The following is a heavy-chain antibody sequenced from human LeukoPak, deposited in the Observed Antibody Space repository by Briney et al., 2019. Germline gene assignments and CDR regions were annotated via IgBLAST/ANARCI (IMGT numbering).Heavy chain of an antibody. CDR1: GGSINSYY. J-gene: IGHJ6*02. V-gene: IGHV4-59*12. CDR2: IYYSGST. CDR3: ARSTYYYDSSDVTTYYYYYGMDV. Sequence: SETLSLTCTVSGGSINSYYWSWIRQPPGKGLEWIGYIYYSGSTNYNPSLKSRVTISVDTSKNQFSLRLSSVTAADTAVYYCARSTYYYDSSDVTTYYYYYGMDVWGQGTTVTVSS. D-gene: IGHD3-22*01.